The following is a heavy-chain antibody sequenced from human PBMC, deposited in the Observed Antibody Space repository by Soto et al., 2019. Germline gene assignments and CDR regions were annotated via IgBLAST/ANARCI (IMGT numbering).Heavy chain of an antibody. D-gene: IGHD1-7*01. CDR2: INHSGST. V-gene: IGHV4-34*01. CDR1: GGSFSGYY. J-gene: IGHJ5*02. CDR3: ARGWYNWNYFSDGANWFDP. Sequence: SETLSLTCAVYGGSFSGYYWSWIRQPPGKGLEWIGEINHSGSTNYNPSLKSRVTISVDTSKNQFSLKLSSVTAADTAVYYCARGWYNWNYFSDGANWFDPWGQGTLVTVSS.